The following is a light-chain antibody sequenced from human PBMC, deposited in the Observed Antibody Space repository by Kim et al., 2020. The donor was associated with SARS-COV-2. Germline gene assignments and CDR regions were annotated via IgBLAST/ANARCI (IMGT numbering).Light chain of an antibody. CDR2: DAS. CDR1: QSVGTY. CDR3: QQRSEWPLT. V-gene: IGKV3-11*01. J-gene: IGKJ4*01. Sequence: LSPGDRATLSSRASQSVGTYLALFQQKPGQAPRLLIYDASNMASGIPASFSGSGSGTDFTLTISSLAPEDFAVYYCQQRSEWPLTFGGGTKVDIK.